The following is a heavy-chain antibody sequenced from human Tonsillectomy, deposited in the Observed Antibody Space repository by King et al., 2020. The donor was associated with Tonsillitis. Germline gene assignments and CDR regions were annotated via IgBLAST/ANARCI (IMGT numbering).Heavy chain of an antibody. J-gene: IGHJ3*02. CDR2: IYYTGST. Sequence: QLQESGPGLVKPSETLSLTCTVSGGSISSSSYYGGWIRQPPGKGLEWIGSIYYTGSTYYNPSLKSRVTISVDTSKNQFSLKLSSVTAADTAVYYCARSPPYYDFWNDAFDIWGKGTMVTVSS. V-gene: IGHV4-39*01. CDR3: ARSPPYYDFWNDAFDI. D-gene: IGHD3-3*01. CDR1: GGSISSSSYY.